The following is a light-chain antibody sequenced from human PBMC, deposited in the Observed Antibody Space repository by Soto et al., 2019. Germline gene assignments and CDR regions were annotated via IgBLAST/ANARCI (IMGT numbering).Light chain of an antibody. V-gene: IGLV1-47*01. J-gene: IGLJ7*01. CDR2: RNN. CDR1: SSNIGSNY. CDR3: AAWDDSLSGPV. Sequence: QSVLTQPPLASGTPGQRGTISYSGSSSNIGSNYVYWYQQLPGTAPKLLIYRNNQRPSGVPDRFSGSKSGTSASLAISGLRSEDEADYYCAAWDDSLSGPVFGGGTQLTVL.